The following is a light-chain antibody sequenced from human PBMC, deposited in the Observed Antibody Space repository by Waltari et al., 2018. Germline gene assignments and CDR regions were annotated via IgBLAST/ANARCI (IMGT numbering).Light chain of an antibody. CDR3: QQYSSFST. Sequence: DIQMTQSPSTLSASVGDRVTISCRASQSVGTWLAWYQQKPGKAPKHLIYMASSLDSGVPSRFSGSGSGTDFTLTISSLQPDDFATYSCQQYSSFSTFGQGTKV. J-gene: IGKJ2*01. CDR2: MAS. CDR1: QSVGTW. V-gene: IGKV1-5*03.